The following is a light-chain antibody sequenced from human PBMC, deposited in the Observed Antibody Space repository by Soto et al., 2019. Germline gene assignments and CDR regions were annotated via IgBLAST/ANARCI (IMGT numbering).Light chain of an antibody. V-gene: IGKV3-20*01. Sequence: EMVLTQSPGTLSLSPGERVTLSCRASQSVRSSYLDWYQQKPGQAPRLLLYGASSRATGIPERFSGSGSGTDFTLTISRLEPEDFALYYCHQHGRAPRTFGQGTKVEIK. J-gene: IGKJ1*01. CDR1: QSVRSSY. CDR2: GAS. CDR3: HQHGRAPRT.